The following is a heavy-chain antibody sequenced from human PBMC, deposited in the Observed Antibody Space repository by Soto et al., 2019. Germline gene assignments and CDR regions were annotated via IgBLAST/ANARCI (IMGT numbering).Heavy chain of an antibody. V-gene: IGHV1-46*01. CDR2: INPSGGST. Sequence: ASVKVSCKASGYTFTSYYMHWVRQAPGQGLEWMGIINPSGGSTSYAQKFQGRVTMTRDTSTSTVYMELSSLKTEDTAVYYCTTDVPNDIYPYDFWGPGTLVTVSS. J-gene: IGHJ4*02. D-gene: IGHD3-9*01. CDR3: TTDVPNDIYPYDF. CDR1: GYTFTSYY.